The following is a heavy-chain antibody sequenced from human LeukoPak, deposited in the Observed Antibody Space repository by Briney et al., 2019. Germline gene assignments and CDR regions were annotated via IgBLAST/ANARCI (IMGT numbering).Heavy chain of an antibody. V-gene: IGHV4-39*01. Sequence: SETLSLTCTVSGGSISSSSYYWGWIRQPPGKGLEWIGSIYYSGSTYYNPSLKSRVTISVDTSKNQFSLKLSSVTAADTAVHYCARHWEEMATNIDYWGQGTLVTVSS. CDR1: GGSISSSSYY. D-gene: IGHD5-24*01. J-gene: IGHJ4*02. CDR3: ARHWEEMATNIDY. CDR2: IYYSGST.